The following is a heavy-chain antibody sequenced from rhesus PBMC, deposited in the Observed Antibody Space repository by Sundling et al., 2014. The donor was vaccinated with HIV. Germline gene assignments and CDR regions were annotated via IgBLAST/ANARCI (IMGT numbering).Heavy chain of an antibody. V-gene: IGHV4-127*01. CDR3: AIEINNDIDF. CDR1: GASISGAYA. J-gene: IGHJ4*01. CDR2: LFGSIGST. D-gene: IGHD1-14*01. Sequence: QVQLQESGPGLVKPSETLSLTCGVSGASISGAYAWTWIRQSPGKGLEWIGHLFGSIGSTYYNPSLKSRVTISTDTSQNQFSLRLTSVTAADTAVYYCAIEINNDIDFWGQGVLVSVSS.